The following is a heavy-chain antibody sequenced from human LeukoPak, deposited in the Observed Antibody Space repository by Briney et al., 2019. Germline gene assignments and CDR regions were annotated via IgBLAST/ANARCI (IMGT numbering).Heavy chain of an antibody. CDR3: ARERGGLSSSWYFTLDY. CDR1: GFTFSSYW. Sequence: TGGSLRLSCAVSGFTFSSYWMHWVRQAPGKGLVWVSRINSDGSTTGHAESVKGRFTVSRDNAKNTPYLQMNSLRAEDTAVYYCARERGGLSSSWYFTLDYWGQGTLVTVSS. D-gene: IGHD6-13*01. CDR2: INSDGSTT. V-gene: IGHV3-74*01. J-gene: IGHJ4*02.